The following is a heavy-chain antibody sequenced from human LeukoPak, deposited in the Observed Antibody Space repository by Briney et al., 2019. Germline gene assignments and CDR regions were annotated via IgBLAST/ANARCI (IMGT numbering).Heavy chain of an antibody. V-gene: IGHV4-38-2*01. CDR1: GYSISSGYY. CDR2: IYHSGST. Sequence: SETLSLTXAVSGYSISSGYYWGWIRPPPGKGLEWIGSIYHSGSTYYNPSLKSRVTISVDTSKNQFSLKLSSVTAADTAVYYCARTAEYYYDSSGYFDYWGQGTLVTVSS. D-gene: IGHD3-22*01. J-gene: IGHJ4*02. CDR3: ARTAEYYYDSSGYFDY.